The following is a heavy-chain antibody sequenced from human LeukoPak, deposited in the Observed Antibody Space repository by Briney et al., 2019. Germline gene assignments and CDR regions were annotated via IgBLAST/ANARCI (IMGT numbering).Heavy chain of an antibody. CDR2: IYYSGST. V-gene: IGHV4-39*01. CDR1: GGSISSSSYY. J-gene: IGHJ5*02. D-gene: IGHD2-15*01. Sequence: SETLSLTCTVSGGSISSSSYYWGWIRQPPGKGLEWIGSIYYSGSTYYNPSLKSRVTISVDTSKNQFSLKLSSVTAADTAVYYCASHGGSCYPAACWFDPWGQGTLVTVSS. CDR3: ASHGGSCYPAACWFDP.